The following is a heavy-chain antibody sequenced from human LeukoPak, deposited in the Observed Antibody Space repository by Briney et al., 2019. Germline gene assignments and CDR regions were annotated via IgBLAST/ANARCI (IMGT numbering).Heavy chain of an antibody. D-gene: IGHD3-10*01. V-gene: IGHV3-53*01. CDR1: GGSISSYY. CDR2: IYSGGST. J-gene: IGHJ4*02. Sequence: PSETLSLTCTVSGGSISSYYMSWVRQAPGKGLEWVSVIYSGGSTYYADSVKGRFTISRVNSKNTLYLQMNSLRAEDTAVYYCARIRVAYGSGPYYFDYWGQGTLVTVSS. CDR3: ARIRVAYGSGPYYFDY.